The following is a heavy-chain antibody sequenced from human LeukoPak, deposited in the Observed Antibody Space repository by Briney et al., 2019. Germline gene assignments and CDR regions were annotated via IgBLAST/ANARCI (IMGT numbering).Heavy chain of an antibody. D-gene: IGHD2-15*01. CDR1: GFTFSSYW. J-gene: IGHJ3*02. V-gene: IGHV3-7*02. CDR3: ASASGGRGGFDI. Sequence: PGGSLRLSCAASGFTFSSYWMSWVRQAPGKGLEWVANIKGDGTEKYYVDSVKGRFTISRDNAKNALYLQMNSLRAEDMAVYYCASASGGRGGFDIWGQGTMVTVSS. CDR2: IKGDGTEK.